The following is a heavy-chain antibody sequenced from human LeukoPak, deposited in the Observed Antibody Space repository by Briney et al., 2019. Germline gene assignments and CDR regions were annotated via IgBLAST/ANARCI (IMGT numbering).Heavy chain of an antibody. CDR1: GGTFSSYA. D-gene: IGHD3-9*01. Sequence: GASVKVSCKASGGTFSSYAISWVRQAPGQGLEWMGRIIPILGIANYAQKFQGRVTITVDKSTSTAYMELSSLRSEDTAVYYCARTRDILTGYPDYWGQGTLVTVSS. J-gene: IGHJ4*02. V-gene: IGHV1-69*04. CDR3: ARTRDILTGYPDY. CDR2: IIPILGIA.